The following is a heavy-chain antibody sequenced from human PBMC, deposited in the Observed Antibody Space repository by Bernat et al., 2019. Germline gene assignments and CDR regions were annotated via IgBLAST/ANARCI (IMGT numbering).Heavy chain of an antibody. CDR2: IRYDGSKK. D-gene: IGHD6-19*01. CDR3: AKSVYSSDNYGMDV. CDR1: GFTFSSFG. V-gene: IGHV3-30*02. Sequence: VQLVESGGGLVQPGGSLRLSCAGSGFTFSSFGMHWVRQAPGKGLEWVALIRYDGSKKYYADSVKGQVTISRDNSKNMLYLQMNSLRAEDTAVYYCAKSVYSSDNYGMDVWGQGTTVTVSS. J-gene: IGHJ6*02.